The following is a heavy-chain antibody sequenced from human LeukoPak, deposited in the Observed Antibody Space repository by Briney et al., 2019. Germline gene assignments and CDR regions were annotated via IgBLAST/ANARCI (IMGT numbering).Heavy chain of an antibody. J-gene: IGHJ4*02. Sequence: PGRSLRLSCVASGFTFVDYSMHWVRQAPGKGLEWVSGISWNSGTIFYADSVKGRFTISRDNAKNSLYLQVNSLRAEDMALYYCAKEAVDGTYFDYWGQGTLVTVSS. CDR1: GFTFVDYS. D-gene: IGHD6-19*01. CDR3: AKEAVDGTYFDY. V-gene: IGHV3-9*03. CDR2: ISWNSGTI.